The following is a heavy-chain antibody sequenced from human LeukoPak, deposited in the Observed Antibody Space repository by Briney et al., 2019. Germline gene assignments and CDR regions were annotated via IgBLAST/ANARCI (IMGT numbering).Heavy chain of an antibody. CDR2: INPNSGGT. V-gene: IGHV1-2*04. D-gene: IGHD3-10*01. CDR3: ATGRDYFGSGNNDAFDI. CDR1: GYTFTGYY. Sequence: ASVKVSCKASGYTFTGYYMHWVRQAPGQGLEWLGWINPNSGGTNYAQKFQGWVTMTRDTSISTAYMELSRLRSDDTAVYYCATGRDYFGSGNNDAFDIWGQGTMVTVSS. J-gene: IGHJ3*02.